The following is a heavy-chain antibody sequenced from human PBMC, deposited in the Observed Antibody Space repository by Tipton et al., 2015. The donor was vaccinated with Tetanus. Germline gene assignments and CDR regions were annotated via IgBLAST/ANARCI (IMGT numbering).Heavy chain of an antibody. CDR3: ARDYPDFDY. CDR1: GITFSSYA. V-gene: IGHV3-23*01. D-gene: IGHD3-16*02. Sequence: GSLRLSCAASGITFSSYAMSWVRQAPGRGLEWVSTISGSGSATYYAASVKGRVTISRDNSKNTLYLQMSNLRAEDTAVYYCARDYPDFDYWGQGTLVTVSS. CDR2: ISGSGSAT. J-gene: IGHJ4*02.